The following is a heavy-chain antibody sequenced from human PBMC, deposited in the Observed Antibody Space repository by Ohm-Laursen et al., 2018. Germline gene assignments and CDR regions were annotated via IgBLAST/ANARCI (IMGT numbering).Heavy chain of an antibody. Sequence: GASVKVSCKASGYTFTGYYMHWVRQAPGQGLEWMGWINPNSGGTNYAQKFQGRVTMTRDTSISTAYMELSRLRSDDTAVYYCARSGEDYDFWSGYYWGGRRFDPWGQGTLVTVSS. CDR3: ARSGEDYDFWSGYYWGGRRFDP. J-gene: IGHJ5*02. CDR1: GYTFTGYY. V-gene: IGHV1-2*02. D-gene: IGHD3-3*01. CDR2: INPNSGGT.